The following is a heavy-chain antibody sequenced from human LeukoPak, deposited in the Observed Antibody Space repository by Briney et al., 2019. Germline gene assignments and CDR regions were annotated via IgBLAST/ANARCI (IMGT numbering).Heavy chain of an antibody. CDR3: AKAYQLLMWGLDY. Sequence: GGSLRLSCAASGFIFNNYWMSWVRQVPGKGLEWVANIKPDGSEKYYVDSVKGRFTIYRDEAKNSVYLQMNSLRVEDTALYYCAKAYQLLMWGLDYWGQGTLVTVSS. J-gene: IGHJ4*02. CDR2: IKPDGSEK. V-gene: IGHV3-7*03. D-gene: IGHD2-2*01. CDR1: GFIFNNYW.